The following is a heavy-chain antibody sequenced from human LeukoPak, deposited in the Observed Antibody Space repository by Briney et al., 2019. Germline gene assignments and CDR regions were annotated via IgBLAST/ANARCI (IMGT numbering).Heavy chain of an antibody. CDR1: GFTFSSYG. CDR2: IWYDGSNK. D-gene: IGHD3-22*01. J-gene: IGHJ4*02. Sequence: GGSLRLSCAASGFTFSSYGMHWVRQAPGKGLEWVAVIWYDGSNKYYADSVKGRFTISRDNSKNTLYLQMSSLRAEDTAVYYCARDYYDSSGYSHFDYWGQGTLVTVSS. V-gene: IGHV3-33*01. CDR3: ARDYYDSSGYSHFDY.